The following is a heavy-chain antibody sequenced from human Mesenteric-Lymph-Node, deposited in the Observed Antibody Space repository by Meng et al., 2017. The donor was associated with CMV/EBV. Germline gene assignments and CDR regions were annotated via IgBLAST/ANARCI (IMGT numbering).Heavy chain of an antibody. V-gene: IGHV4-34*01. J-gene: IGHJ4*02. D-gene: IGHD5-18*01. CDR3: ASSGGYSYGPDY. CDR1: GGSFSGYY. CDR2: INHSGST. Sequence: TCAGSGGSFSGYYWSWIRQPPGKGLEWIGEINHSGSTNYNPSLKSRVTISVDTSKNQFSLKLSSVTAADTAVYYCASSGGYSYGPDYWGQGTLVTVSS.